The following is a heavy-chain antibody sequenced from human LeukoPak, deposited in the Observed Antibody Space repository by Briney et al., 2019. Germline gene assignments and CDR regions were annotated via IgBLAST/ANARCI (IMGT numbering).Heavy chain of an antibody. CDR1: GGSFSGYY. D-gene: IGHD4-23*01. J-gene: IGHJ4*02. Sequence: SETLSLTCAVYGGSFSGYYWGWIRQPPGKGLEWIGSIYYNGITYYNPSLKSRVTISVDTSKNQFSLKLSSVTAADTAVYYCTSAGDYGGRAGDYWGQGTLVTVSS. CDR2: IYYNGIT. CDR3: TSAGDYGGRAGDY. V-gene: IGHV4-39*01.